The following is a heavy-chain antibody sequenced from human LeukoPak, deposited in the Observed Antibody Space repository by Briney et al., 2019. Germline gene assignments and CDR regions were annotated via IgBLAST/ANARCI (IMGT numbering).Heavy chain of an antibody. CDR2: IYYSGST. CDR1: GGSISSSSYY. V-gene: IGHV4-39*01. J-gene: IGHJ5*02. D-gene: IGHD4-11*01. Sequence: SETLSLTCTVSGGSISSSSYYWGWIRQPPGKGLEWIGSIYYSGSTYYNPSLKSRVTISVDTSKNQFSLKLSSVTAADTAVYYCARPMTTVIAGPWFDPWGQGTLVTVSS. CDR3: ARPMTTVIAGPWFDP.